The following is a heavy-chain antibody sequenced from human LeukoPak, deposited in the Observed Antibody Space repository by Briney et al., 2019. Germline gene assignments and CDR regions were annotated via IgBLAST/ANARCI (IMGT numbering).Heavy chain of an antibody. J-gene: IGHJ5*02. CDR1: GGTFSSYA. D-gene: IGHD6-19*01. V-gene: IGHV1-69*01. Sequence: SVKVSCKASGGTFSSYAISWVRQAPGQGLEWMGGIIPIFGTANYAQKFQGRVTITADEYTSTAYMELSRLRSEDTAVYYCARDVGIAVAGRNWFDPWGQGTLVTVSS. CDR3: ARDVGIAVAGRNWFDP. CDR2: IIPIFGTA.